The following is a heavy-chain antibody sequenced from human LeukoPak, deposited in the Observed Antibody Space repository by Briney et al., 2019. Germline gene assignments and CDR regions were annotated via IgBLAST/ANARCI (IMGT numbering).Heavy chain of an antibody. CDR3: ARGTSITFGGVILLDYYYYYMDV. V-gene: IGHV4-61*02. CDR2: IYTSGST. Sequence: PSETLSLTCTVSGGSVSSGSYYWSWIRQPAGKGLEWIGRIYTSGSTNYNPSLKSRVTISVDTSKNQFSLKLSSVTAADTAVYYCARGTSITFGGVILLDYYYYYMDVWGKGTTVTVSS. CDR1: GGSVSSGSYY. D-gene: IGHD3-16*02. J-gene: IGHJ6*03.